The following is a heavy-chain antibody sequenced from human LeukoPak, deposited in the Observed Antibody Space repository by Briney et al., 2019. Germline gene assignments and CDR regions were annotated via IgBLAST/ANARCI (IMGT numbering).Heavy chain of an antibody. D-gene: IGHD3-3*01. CDR3: ATRYDFWGGYYT. Sequence: SETLSLTCAVYGGSFSGYYWSWIRQPPGEGPEWIGEINRSGSTNYNPSLKSRVTISVDTSKNQFSLRLTSVTAADTAVYYCATRYDFWGGYYTWGQGTLVTVSS. J-gene: IGHJ5*02. V-gene: IGHV4-34*01. CDR2: INRSGST. CDR1: GGSFSGYY.